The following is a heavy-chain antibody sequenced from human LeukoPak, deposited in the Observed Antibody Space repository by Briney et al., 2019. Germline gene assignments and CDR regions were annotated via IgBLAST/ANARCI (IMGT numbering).Heavy chain of an antibody. CDR2: INPNSGGT. V-gene: IGHV1-2*04. Sequence: ASVKVSCKASGYTFTGYHMHWVRQAPGQGLEWMGWINPNSGGTNYAQKFQGWVTMTRDTSISTAYMELSRLRSDDTAVYYCARDTGSGSVDYWGQGTLVTVSS. J-gene: IGHJ4*02. CDR1: GYTFTGYH. CDR3: ARDTGSGSVDY. D-gene: IGHD1-26*01.